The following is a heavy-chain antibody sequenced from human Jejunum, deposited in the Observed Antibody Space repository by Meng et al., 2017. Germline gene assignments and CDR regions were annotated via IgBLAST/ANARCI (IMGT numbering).Heavy chain of an antibody. CDR3: TTGYCSGGRGLGYYFDY. J-gene: IGHJ4*02. V-gene: IGHV3-15*01. CDR1: EFILNNTW. Sequence: GESLKISCAASEFILNNTWMNWVCLAAGKGLDWVGRSKSKTDGGTIDYAAPVKGRFTISRDDSINTLYLQMNSLKSEDTSVYFCTTGYCSGGRGLGYYFDYWGQGTLVTVSS. D-gene: IGHD2-15*01. CDR2: SKSKTDGGTI.